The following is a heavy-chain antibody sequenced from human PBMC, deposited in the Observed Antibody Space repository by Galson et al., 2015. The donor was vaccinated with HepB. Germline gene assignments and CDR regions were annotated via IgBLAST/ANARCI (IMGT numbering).Heavy chain of an antibody. CDR3: ARDPRGTYGAFDI. D-gene: IGHD1-26*01. J-gene: IGHJ3*02. Sequence: LRLSCAASGFTSSRYVISWVRQAPGKGLEWVSAISGSGGSTYYADSVKGRFTISRDNSKSTLYLQMISLRAEDTAVYYCARDPRGTYGAFDIWGQGTMVAVTS. V-gene: IGHV3-23*01. CDR1: GFTSSRYV. CDR2: ISGSGGST.